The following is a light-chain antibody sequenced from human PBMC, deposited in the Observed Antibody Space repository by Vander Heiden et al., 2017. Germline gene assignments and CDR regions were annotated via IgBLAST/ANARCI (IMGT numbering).Light chain of an antibody. CDR3: SSYTSTSTPWV. V-gene: IGLV2-14*01. J-gene: IGLJ3*02. CDR1: SSDVGVYNY. CDR2: EVS. Sequence: QSALAQPASVSGSPGQSITIACTGSSSDVGVYNYVSWFHQHPGKAPKLMIYEVSNRPSGVSNRFSGSKSGNTASLTISGLQAEDEADYYCSSYTSTSTPWVFGGGTKLTVL.